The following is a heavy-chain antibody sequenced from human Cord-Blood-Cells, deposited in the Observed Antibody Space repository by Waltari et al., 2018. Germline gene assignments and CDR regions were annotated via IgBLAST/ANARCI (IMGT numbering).Heavy chain of an antibody. CDR2: ISYDGSNK. D-gene: IGHD3-3*01. V-gene: IGHV3-30*04. Sequence: QVQLVESGGGVVQPGRSLRLSCAASGFTFSSYAMHWVRHAPGKGLEWVAVISYDGSNKYYADSVKGRFTISRDNSKNTLYLQMNSLRAEDTAVYYCAREGTIFGVVIMKYWGQGTLVTVSS. J-gene: IGHJ4*02. CDR3: AREGTIFGVVIMKY. CDR1: GFTFSSYA.